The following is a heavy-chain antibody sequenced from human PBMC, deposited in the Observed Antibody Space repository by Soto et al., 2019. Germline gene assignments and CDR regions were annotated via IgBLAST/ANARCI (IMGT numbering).Heavy chain of an antibody. CDR3: EGSYHGFMSAYRAGLYSGMAV. CDR2: IYWADDK. Sequence: SGPTLVNPTQTLTLTCTFSGFSLSTSGVGVGWIRQPPGKALEWLALIYWADDKRYSPSLKNRLNITKYTSKNQVVLTMTNMDPVATDAYYCEGSYHGFMSAYRAGLYSGMAVWGQGPAGTVSS. D-gene: IGHD3-3*01. V-gene: IGHV2-5*02. J-gene: IGHJ6*02. CDR1: GFSLSTSGVG.